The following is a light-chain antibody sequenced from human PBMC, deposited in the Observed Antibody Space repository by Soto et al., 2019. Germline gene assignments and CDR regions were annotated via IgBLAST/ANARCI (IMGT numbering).Light chain of an antibody. CDR1: QSVSSY. V-gene: IGKV3-11*01. CDR2: DAS. CDR3: HQRSNWPWT. Sequence: EIVLTQSPATLSLSPGERASLLCRASQSVSSYLAWYQQKPGQAPRLLIYDASNRATGIPARFSGSGSGTDFTLTISSLEPEDFAVYYCHQRSNWPWTFGQGTKVEIK. J-gene: IGKJ1*01.